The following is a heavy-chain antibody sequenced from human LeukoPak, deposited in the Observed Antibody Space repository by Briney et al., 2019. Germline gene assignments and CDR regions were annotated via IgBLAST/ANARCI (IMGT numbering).Heavy chain of an antibody. D-gene: IGHD2-15*01. CDR1: GGSFSSGSYY. J-gene: IGHJ5*02. CDR3: ARDHPYCSGGSCYGGFRP. Sequence: SETLSLTCTVSGGSFSSGSYYWSWIRQPPGKGLEWIGYIYYSGSTNYNPSLKSRVTISVDTSKNQFSLKLSSVTAADTAVYYCARDHPYCSGGSCYGGFRPWGQGTLVTVSS. V-gene: IGHV4-61*01. CDR2: IYYSGST.